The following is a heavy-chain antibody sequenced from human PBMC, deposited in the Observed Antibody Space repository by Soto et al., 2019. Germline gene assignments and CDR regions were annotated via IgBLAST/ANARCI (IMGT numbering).Heavy chain of an antibody. CDR3: AREGDFSIND. D-gene: IGHD4-4*01. CDR2: IRSKAYGGTT. Sequence: EVQLVESGGGLIQPGRSLRLSCKASGFILGDYALSWTRQTPGKGLEWVGFIRSKAYGGTTEYAASVKGRFSISRDESKSIAYLQMNSLKTEDTAVYYCAREGDFSINDWGQGTLVTVSS. J-gene: IGHJ4*02. CDR1: GFILGDYA. V-gene: IGHV3-49*03.